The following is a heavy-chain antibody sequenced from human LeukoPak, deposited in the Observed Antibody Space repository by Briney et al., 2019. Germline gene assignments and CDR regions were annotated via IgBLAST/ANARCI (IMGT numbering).Heavy chain of an antibody. CDR1: GFTFDDYA. D-gene: IGHD3-22*01. J-gene: IGHJ4*02. CDR2: ISWNSVTI. Sequence: GRSLRLSCAASGFTFDDYAMHWVRQAPGKGLEWVSGISWNSVTIGYADSVKGRFTISRDNAKNSLYLQMNSLRAEETALYYCAKDMDYYDSSTYYYQFDYWGQGTLVTVSS. CDR3: AKDMDYYDSSTYYYQFDY. V-gene: IGHV3-9*01.